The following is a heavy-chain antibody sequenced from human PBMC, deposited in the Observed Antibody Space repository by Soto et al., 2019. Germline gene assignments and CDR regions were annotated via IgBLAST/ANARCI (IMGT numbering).Heavy chain of an antibody. CDR3: AGPPATIYYSDSRDWYFDL. D-gene: IGHD3-22*01. CDR2: LDNTGTA. CDR1: GGSISDDHY. J-gene: IGHJ2*01. Sequence: SETLSLTCTASGGSISDDHYWGWIRQPPGKGLEWIGSLDNTGTAYYNPSLKSRVTLSVDTSKNPFSVKLTSVTAADTAVYYCAGPPATIYYSDSRDWYFDLWGRGTLVTVSS. V-gene: IGHV4-39*01.